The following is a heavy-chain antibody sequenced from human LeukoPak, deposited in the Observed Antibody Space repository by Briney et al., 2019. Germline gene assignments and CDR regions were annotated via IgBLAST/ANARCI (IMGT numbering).Heavy chain of an antibody. D-gene: IGHD2-2*01. V-gene: IGHV5-51*01. Sequence: GESLKISCKGSGYSFTSYWIGWVRQMPGKGLEWMGIINPGDSDTRYSPSFQGQVTISADKSISTAYLQWSSLKASDTAMYYCASSRGYCSSTSCPRDFDYWGQGTLVTVSS. CDR1: GYSFTSYW. J-gene: IGHJ4*02. CDR3: ASSRGYCSSTSCPRDFDY. CDR2: INPGDSDT.